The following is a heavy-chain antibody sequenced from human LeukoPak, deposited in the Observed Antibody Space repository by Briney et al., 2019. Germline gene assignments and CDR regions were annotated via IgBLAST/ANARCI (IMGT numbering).Heavy chain of an antibody. CDR2: IYYSGST. D-gene: IGHD2-15*01. J-gene: IGHJ4*02. CDR1: GGSISSHY. CDR3: ARAACSGGSCFDY. V-gene: IGHV4-59*11. Sequence: SETLSLTCTVSGGSISSHYWSWIRQPPGKGLEWIGYIYYSGSTNYNPSLKSRVTISVDTSENQFSLKLSSVTAADTAVYYCARAACSGGSCFDYWGQGTLVTVSS.